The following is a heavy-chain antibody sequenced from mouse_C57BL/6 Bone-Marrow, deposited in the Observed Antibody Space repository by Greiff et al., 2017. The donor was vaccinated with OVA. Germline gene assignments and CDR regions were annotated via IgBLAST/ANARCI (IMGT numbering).Heavy chain of an antibody. CDR3: ARQGGYWYFDV. Sequence: EVNVVESGGGFVQPGESLKLSCESNEYEFPSHDMSWVRTTPEKRLELVAAINSDGGSTYYPDTMERRFIISRDNTKKTLYLQMSSLRSEDTALYYCARQGGYWYFDVWGTGTTVTVSS. CDR2: INSDGGST. J-gene: IGHJ1*03. CDR1: EYEFPSHD. V-gene: IGHV5-2*01.